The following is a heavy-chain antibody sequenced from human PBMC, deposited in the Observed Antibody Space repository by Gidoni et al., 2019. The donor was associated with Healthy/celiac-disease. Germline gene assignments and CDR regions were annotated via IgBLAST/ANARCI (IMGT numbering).Heavy chain of an antibody. CDR2: IKQEGSEK. V-gene: IGHV3-7*03. D-gene: IGHD3-10*01. CDR3: ANLLLWFGELSGEGR. CDR1: GFTFSSYW. J-gene: IGHJ4*02. Sequence: EVQLVESGGGLVQPGGSLRLSCAASGFTFSSYWMSWVRQAPGKGLEWVANIKQEGSEKYYVDSVKGRFTISRDNAKNSLYLQMNSLRAEDTAVYYCANLLLWFGELSGEGRWGQGTLVTVSS.